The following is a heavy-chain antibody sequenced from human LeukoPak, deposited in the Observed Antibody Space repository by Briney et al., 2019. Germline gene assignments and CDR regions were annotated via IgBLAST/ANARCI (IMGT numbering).Heavy chain of an antibody. D-gene: IGHD2-2*01. CDR1: EFTFDDYA. CDR2: IGGDGDNR. V-gene: IGHV3-43*02. CDR3: ARKYCSTTSCLFDN. J-gene: IGHJ4*02. Sequence: GGSLRLSCAASEFTFDDYAMHWVRQAPGKGLDWVSLIGGDGDNRYYADSVKGRFTISRDNAKNSLYLQMSSLRAEDTAVYYCARKYCSTTSCLFDNWGQGTLVTVSS.